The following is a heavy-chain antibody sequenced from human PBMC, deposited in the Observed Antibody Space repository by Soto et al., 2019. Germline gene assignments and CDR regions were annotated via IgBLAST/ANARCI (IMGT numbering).Heavy chain of an antibody. CDR2: IIPIFGTA. CDR3: ARDGYSGYDQEWPSARDYYYYGMDV. V-gene: IGHV1-69*13. CDR1: GGTFSSYA. J-gene: IGHJ6*02. D-gene: IGHD5-12*01. Sequence: ASVKVSCKASGGTFSSYAISWVRQAPGQGLEWMGGIIPIFGTANYAQKFQGRVTITADESTSTAYMELSSLRSEDTAVYYCARDGYSGYDQEWPSARDYYYYGMDVWGQGTTVTVSS.